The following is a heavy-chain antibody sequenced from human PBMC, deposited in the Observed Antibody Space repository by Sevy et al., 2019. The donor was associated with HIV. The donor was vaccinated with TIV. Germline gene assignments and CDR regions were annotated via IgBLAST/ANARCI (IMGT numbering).Heavy chain of an antibody. CDR1: GFTFSSYS. D-gene: IGHD2-2*03. V-gene: IGHV3-48*02. Sequence: GGSLRLSCAASGFTFSSYSMNWVRQAPGKGLEWVSYISSSSSTIYYADSVKGRFTISRDNAKNSLYLQMNSLRDEDTAVYYCARDDGDCSSTSCYVYYYGIDVWGQGTTVTVSS. J-gene: IGHJ6*02. CDR2: ISSSSSTI. CDR3: ARDDGDCSSTSCYVYYYGIDV.